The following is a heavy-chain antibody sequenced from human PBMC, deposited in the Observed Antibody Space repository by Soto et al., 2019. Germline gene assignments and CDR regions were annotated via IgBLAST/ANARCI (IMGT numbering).Heavy chain of an antibody. CDR2: IIPTLGTP. D-gene: IGHD6-19*01. V-gene: IGHV1-69*01. CDR3: ARVGLGAYDY. J-gene: IGHJ4*02. CDR1: GGIFSNFA. Sequence: QVQLVQSGAEVKKPGSSVKVSCKASGGIFSNFAFNWMRQAPGQGLEWMGGIIPTLGTPHYAQKFLGRVTIAAGESTGTVYMEMSSLTVEDTAVYYCARVGLGAYDYGGQGTLVIVSS.